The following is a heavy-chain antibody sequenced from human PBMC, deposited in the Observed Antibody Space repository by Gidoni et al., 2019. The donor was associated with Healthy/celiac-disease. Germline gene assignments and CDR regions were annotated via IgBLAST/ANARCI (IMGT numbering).Heavy chain of an antibody. CDR1: GFTFRSYA. D-gene: IGHD2-8*01. V-gene: IGHV3-23*01. CDR2: TSGSGGST. J-gene: IGHJ6*01. Sequence: EVQPLESGGGLVQPGGYLSLSCAAPGFTFRSYAMSWVRQAPGKGLEWVSATSGSGGSTYYADSVKGRFAISRDNSKNTLYLRMNSLRAGDTAVYYCAKFDCTNGVCHLYGMDVWGQGTTVTVSS. CDR3: AKFDCTNGVCHLYGMDV.